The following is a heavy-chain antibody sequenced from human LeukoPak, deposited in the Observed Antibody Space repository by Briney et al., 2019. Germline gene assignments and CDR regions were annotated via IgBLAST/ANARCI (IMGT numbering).Heavy chain of an antibody. D-gene: IGHD3-22*01. Sequence: GGSLRLSCAASGFTFRSYAMSWVRQTPGKGLEWVSYISSSGSTIYYADSVKGRFTISRDNAKNSLYLQMNSLRAEDTAVYYCARAPMILDAFDIWGQGTMVTVSS. J-gene: IGHJ3*02. CDR3: ARAPMILDAFDI. CDR1: GFTFRSYA. V-gene: IGHV3-48*03. CDR2: ISSSGSTI.